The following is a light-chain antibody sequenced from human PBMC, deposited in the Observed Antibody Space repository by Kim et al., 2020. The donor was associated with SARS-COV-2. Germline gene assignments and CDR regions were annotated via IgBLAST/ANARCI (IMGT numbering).Light chain of an antibody. V-gene: IGKV1-9*01. CDR2: AAS. CDR1: QGISSY. Sequence: DIHLTQSPSFLSASVGDRVTITCRASQGISSYFAWYQQKPGKAPNLLIYAASTLQSGVPSRFSGSGSGTEFTLSISSLQPEDFATYYCQQLNSYPYTFGQGTKLEI. J-gene: IGKJ2*01. CDR3: QQLNSYPYT.